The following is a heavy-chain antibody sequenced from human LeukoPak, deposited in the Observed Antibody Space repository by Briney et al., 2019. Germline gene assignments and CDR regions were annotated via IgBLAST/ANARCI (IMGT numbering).Heavy chain of an antibody. V-gene: IGHV3-48*04. CDR1: GFTLSTYS. Sequence: SGGSLRLSCAASGFTLSTYSMNWVRQAPGKGLEWVSYMSNSGRTIYYTDSVKGRFTISRDNAQNSLYLQMNSLRAEDTAVYYCARDVGSGWFDYWGQGTLVTVSS. CDR2: MSNSGRTI. CDR3: ARDVGSGWFDY. J-gene: IGHJ4*02. D-gene: IGHD6-19*01.